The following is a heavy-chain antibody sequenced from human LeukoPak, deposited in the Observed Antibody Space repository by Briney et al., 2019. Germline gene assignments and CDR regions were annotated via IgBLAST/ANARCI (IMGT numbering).Heavy chain of an antibody. D-gene: IGHD3-22*01. Sequence: GGSLRLSCAASGFTFSSYAMSWVRQAPGKGLEWVSAISARGGSTYYADSVKGRFSISRDNSKNTLYLQMNSLRAEDTAVYYCAKDYYYDSSGYYSGLDDCWGQGTLVTVSS. V-gene: IGHV3-23*01. CDR3: AKDYYYDSSGYYSGLDDC. CDR2: ISARGGST. J-gene: IGHJ4*02. CDR1: GFTFSSYA.